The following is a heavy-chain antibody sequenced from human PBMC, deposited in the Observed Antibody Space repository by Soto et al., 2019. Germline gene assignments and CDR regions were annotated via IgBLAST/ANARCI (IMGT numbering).Heavy chain of an antibody. CDR2: VNPHTGDS. Sequence: QVQLVQSGAEVKRPGASVKVSCQASGYAFSAYYIHWVRQAPGQGLEWMGWVNPHTGDSKYTEIFKGRVILTSDTSTNTSYMDLTSLTSADTAVYYCARRHGARSNVFRSAFPLDFWGQGTLVAVSS. V-gene: IGHV1-2*02. J-gene: IGHJ4*01. CDR3: ARRHGARSNVFRSAFPLDF. D-gene: IGHD3-3*01. CDR1: GYAFSAYY.